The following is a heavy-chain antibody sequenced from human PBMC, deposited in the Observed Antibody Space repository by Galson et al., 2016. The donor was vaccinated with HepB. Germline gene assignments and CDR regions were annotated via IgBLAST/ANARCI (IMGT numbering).Heavy chain of an antibody. J-gene: IGHJ6*04. CDR2: ITETGSFA. CDR3: GRDYPTMTDRYPYHVDV. D-gene: IGHD4-17*01. V-gene: IGHV3-23*01. Sequence: SLRLSCAASGFTLSSSAMTWVRQAPGKGLEWVSAITETGSFAYYADSVRGRFTPSRDTSKNTVYLQMNYLRADDTARYYCGRDYPTMTDRYPYHVDVWGKGTAVTVST. CDR1: GFTLSSSA.